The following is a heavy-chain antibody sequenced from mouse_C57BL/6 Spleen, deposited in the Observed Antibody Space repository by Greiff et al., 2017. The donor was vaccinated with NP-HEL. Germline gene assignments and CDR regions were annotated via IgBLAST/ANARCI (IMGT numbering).Heavy chain of an antibody. CDR3: ARYCGYSLYAMDY. CDR1: GYTFTSYW. D-gene: IGHD2-2*01. J-gene: IGHJ4*01. CDR2: INPSNGGT. V-gene: IGHV1-53*01. Sequence: QVQLQKPGTELVKPGASVKLSCKASGYTFTSYWMHWVKQRPGQGLEWIGNINPSNGGTNYNEKFKSKATLTVDKSSSTAYMQLSSLTSEDSAVYYCARYCGYSLYAMDYWGQGTSVTVSS.